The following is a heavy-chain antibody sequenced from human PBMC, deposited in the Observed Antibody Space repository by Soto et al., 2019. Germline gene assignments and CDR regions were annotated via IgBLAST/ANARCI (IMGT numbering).Heavy chain of an antibody. CDR2: ISAYNGNT. V-gene: IGHV1-18*01. CDR1: GYTFTSYG. CDR3: ARDLIYYDSSGLIDY. J-gene: IGHJ4*02. Sequence: QVQLVQSGAEVKKPGASVKVSCKASGYTFTSYGISWVRQAPGQGLEWMGWISAYNGNTNYAQKLQGRVTMTTDTSTSTDYMELRSLRSDDTAVYYCARDLIYYDSSGLIDYWGQGTLVTVSS. D-gene: IGHD3-22*01.